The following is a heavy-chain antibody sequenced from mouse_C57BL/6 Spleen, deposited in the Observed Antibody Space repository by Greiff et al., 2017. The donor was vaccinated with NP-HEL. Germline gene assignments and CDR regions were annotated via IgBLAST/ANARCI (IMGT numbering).Heavy chain of an antibody. D-gene: IGHD2-2*01. CDR2: IYPGDGDT. CDR3: ARWSRGYGPYAMDY. Sequence: QVQLQQSGAELVKPGASVKISCKASGYAFSSYWMNWVKQRPGKGLEWIGQIYPGDGDTNYNGKFKGKATLTADKSSSTAYMQLSSLTSEDSAVYFCARWSRGYGPYAMDYWGQGTSVTVSS. V-gene: IGHV1-80*01. CDR1: GYAFSSYW. J-gene: IGHJ4*01.